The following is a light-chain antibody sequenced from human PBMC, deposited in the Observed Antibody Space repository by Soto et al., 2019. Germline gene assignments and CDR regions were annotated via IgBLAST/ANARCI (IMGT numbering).Light chain of an antibody. Sequence: SVLTQPPSASRTPGQRVTISCSGSSSNIGSNTVNWYQQLPGTAPKLLIYSNNQRPSGVPDRFSGSKSGTSASLAISGLQSEDEADYYCAAWDDSLNGPVFGTGTKGTVL. CDR2: SNN. CDR1: SSNIGSNT. V-gene: IGLV1-44*01. J-gene: IGLJ1*01. CDR3: AAWDDSLNGPV.